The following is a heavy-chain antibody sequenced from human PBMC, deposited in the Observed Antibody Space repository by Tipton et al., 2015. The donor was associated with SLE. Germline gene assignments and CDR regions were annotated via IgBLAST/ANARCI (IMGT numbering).Heavy chain of an antibody. V-gene: IGHV3-7*01. CDR1: GFTFSSYW. CDR2: IKQDGSEK. J-gene: IGHJ6*02. CDR3: ARETIKHPRGYYYYYGMDV. D-gene: IGHD3-9*01. Sequence: SLRLSCAASGFTFSSYWMSWVRRAPGKGLEWVANIKQDGSEKYYVDSVKGRFTISRDNAKNSLYLQMNSLRAEDTAVYYCARETIKHPRGYYYYYGMDVWGQGTTVTVSS.